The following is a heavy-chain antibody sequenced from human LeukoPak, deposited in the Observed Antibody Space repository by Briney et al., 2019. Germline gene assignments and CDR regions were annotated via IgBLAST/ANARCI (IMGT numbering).Heavy chain of an antibody. CDR1: GGSISSDY. D-gene: IGHD3-22*01. CDR3: ARHGGGYDTSGYYYYWFDP. Sequence: SETLSLTCTVSGGSISSDYWSWIRQPPGKGLEWIGYIYTSRSINYNPSLKSRVTISLDTSKNQVSLKLSSVTAADTAVYYCARHGGGYDTSGYYYYWFDPWAREPWSPSPQ. V-gene: IGHV4-4*09. CDR2: IYTSRSI. J-gene: IGHJ5*02.